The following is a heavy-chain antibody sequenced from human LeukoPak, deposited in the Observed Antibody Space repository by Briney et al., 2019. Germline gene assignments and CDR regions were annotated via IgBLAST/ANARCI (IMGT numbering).Heavy chain of an antibody. CDR1: GFTFSNYA. J-gene: IGHJ4*02. Sequence: GGSLRLSCEASGFTFSNYAMSWVRQVPGKGLEWVSTFSNSGGSTFYADSVKGRFTISRDNSKNTLYLQMNSLRAEDTAIYYCAKCDILTDYHCPHIDCWGQGSLVTVSS. V-gene: IGHV3-23*01. CDR2: FSNSGGST. D-gene: IGHD3-9*01. CDR3: AKCDILTDYHCPHIDC.